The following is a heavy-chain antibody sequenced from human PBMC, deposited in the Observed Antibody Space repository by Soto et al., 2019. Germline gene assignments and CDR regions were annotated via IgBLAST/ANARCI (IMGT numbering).Heavy chain of an antibody. CDR3: ARSIIKYDLDV. J-gene: IGHJ6*03. V-gene: IGHV3-64*07. Sequence: QLEESGGGLIQPGGSLRLSCAASGFSISNNAMHWVRQAPGNGLEYVSLIYSGGGGGAHYADSVKGRFTISRDDSKNTMYLQMASLRVEDTAVYYCARSIIKYDLDVWGKGTTVTVSS. CDR1: GFSISNNA. CDR2: IYSGGGGGA.